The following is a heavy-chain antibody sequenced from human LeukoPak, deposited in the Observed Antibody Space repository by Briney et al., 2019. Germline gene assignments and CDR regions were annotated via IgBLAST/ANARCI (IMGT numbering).Heavy chain of an antibody. CDR1: GFTVSSNY. Sequence: GGSLRLSCAASGFTVSSNYMSWVRQAPGKGLEWVSVIYSGGSTYYADSVKGRFTISRDNSKNTLYLQLNSLRAEDTAVYYCAREGPRYDSSGYYPYYFDYWGQGTLVTVSS. CDR2: IYSGGST. CDR3: AREGPRYDSSGYYPYYFDY. J-gene: IGHJ4*02. V-gene: IGHV3-66*02. D-gene: IGHD3-22*01.